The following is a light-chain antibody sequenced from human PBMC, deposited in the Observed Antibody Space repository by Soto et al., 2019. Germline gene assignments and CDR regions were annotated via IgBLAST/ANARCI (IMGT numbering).Light chain of an antibody. Sequence: EVVMTQSPATLSVTPGAGVTLSCRASQTVPSRIAWYQQKPGQAPSLLIYGASTRATGVPDRFSGTGSGTEFTLTITSLKYEDFAVYYCQQYGSSPKWTFGHGTQLDI. V-gene: IGKV3-15*01. CDR1: QTVPSR. J-gene: IGKJ1*01. CDR2: GAS. CDR3: QQYGSSPKWT.